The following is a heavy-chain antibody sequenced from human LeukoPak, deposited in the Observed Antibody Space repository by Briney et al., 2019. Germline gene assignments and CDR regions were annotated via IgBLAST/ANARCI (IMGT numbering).Heavy chain of an antibody. J-gene: IGHJ4*02. Sequence: SVKVSCKPSGGTFSTYAISWVRQAPGQGLEWMGGIIPILGTAKYAKKFQGRVTITADEFTSTAHMELSSLRSEDTAVYYCASNTNYYEGSGQYVFDYWGQGTLVTVSS. V-gene: IGHV1-69*13. CDR2: IIPILGTA. D-gene: IGHD3-22*01. CDR1: GGTFSTYA. CDR3: ASNTNYYEGSGQYVFDY.